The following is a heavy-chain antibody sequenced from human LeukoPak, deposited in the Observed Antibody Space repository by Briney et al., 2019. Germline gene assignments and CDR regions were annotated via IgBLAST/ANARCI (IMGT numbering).Heavy chain of an antibody. CDR2: INHSGST. CDR3: AIGYSSGWIDY. J-gene: IGHJ4*02. V-gene: IGHV4-34*01. D-gene: IGHD6-25*01. Sequence: SETLSLTCAVYGGSFSGYYWSWIRQPPGKGLEWIGEINHSGSTNYNPSLKSRVTISVDTSKNQFSLKLSSVTAADTAVYYCAIGYSSGWIDYWGQGTLVTVSS. CDR1: GGSFSGYY.